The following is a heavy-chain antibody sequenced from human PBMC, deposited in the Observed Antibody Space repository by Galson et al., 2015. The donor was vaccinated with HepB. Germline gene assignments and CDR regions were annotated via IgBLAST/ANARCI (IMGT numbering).Heavy chain of an antibody. D-gene: IGHD1-26*01. Sequence: SLRLSCAASGFTFSRYAMSWVRQAPGKGLEWVSAISGSGGSTYYADSVKGRFTISRDNSKNTLYLQMNSLRVEDTAVYYCAKDIRGLPDYWGQGTLVTVSS. CDR2: ISGSGGST. CDR1: GFTFSRYA. J-gene: IGHJ4*02. V-gene: IGHV3-23*01. CDR3: AKDIRGLPDY.